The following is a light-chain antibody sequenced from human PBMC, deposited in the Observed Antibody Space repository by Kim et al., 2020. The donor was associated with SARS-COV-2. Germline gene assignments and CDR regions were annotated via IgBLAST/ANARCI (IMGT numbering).Light chain of an antibody. CDR3: QEYKSDSWT. J-gene: IGKJ1*01. CDR2: DDS. Sequence: GDSVTITCRASQTIHIWLSWYQQKPGKAPNLLIYDDSILESGVPSRFSGRGCGTQFTLTISSLQPDDFATYYCQEYKSDSWTFGQGTKVDSK. V-gene: IGKV1-5*01. CDR1: QTIHIW.